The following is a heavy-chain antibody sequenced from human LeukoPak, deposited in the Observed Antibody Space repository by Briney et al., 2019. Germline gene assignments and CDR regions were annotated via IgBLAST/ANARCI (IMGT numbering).Heavy chain of an antibody. CDR3: ARPPENTYTYTLDY. D-gene: IGHD3-16*01. J-gene: IGHJ4*02. CDR2: ISTAVGIT. Sequence: PGGSLRLSCAASGFTFSRYWMHWVRQAPGEGRVWVSRISTAVGITDYADSVKGTFTISRDNAKDTLYLQMNSLRAEDTAVYFCARPPENTYTYTLDYWSQGTLVTVSS. CDR1: GFTFSRYW. V-gene: IGHV3-74*01.